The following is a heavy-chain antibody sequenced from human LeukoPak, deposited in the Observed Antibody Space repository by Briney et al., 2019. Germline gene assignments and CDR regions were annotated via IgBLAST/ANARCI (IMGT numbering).Heavy chain of an antibody. CDR3: ARAGGFFSPFGY. V-gene: IGHV4-31*03. CDR1: GGSISSGGYY. CDR2: IYYSGST. J-gene: IGHJ4*02. Sequence: SETLSLTCTVSGGSISSGGYYRSWIRQHPGKGPEWIGYIYYSGSTYYNPSLKSRVTISVDTSKNQFSLKLTSVTAADTAVYFCARAGGFFSPFGYWGQGTLVTVSS. D-gene: IGHD3-3*01.